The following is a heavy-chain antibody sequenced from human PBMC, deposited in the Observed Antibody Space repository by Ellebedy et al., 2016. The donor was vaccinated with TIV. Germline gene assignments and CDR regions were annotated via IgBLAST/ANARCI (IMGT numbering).Heavy chain of an antibody. V-gene: IGHV6-1*01. Sequence: SQTLSLTCVISGDSVSTDIGWNWIRQSPSRGLEWLGWTYYRSKWYNDYAVSVKSRITINPDTSKNQFSLQLNSVAPEDTAVYYCARGVGATGMGYWGQGTQVTVSS. CDR3: ARGVGATGMGY. J-gene: IGHJ4*02. D-gene: IGHD1-26*01. CDR2: TYYRSKWYN. CDR1: GDSVSTDIG.